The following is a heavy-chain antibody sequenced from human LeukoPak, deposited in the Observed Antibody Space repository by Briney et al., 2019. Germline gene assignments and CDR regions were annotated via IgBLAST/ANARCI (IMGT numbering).Heavy chain of an antibody. V-gene: IGHV3-64*01. D-gene: IGHD4-23*01. CDR2: INSNGGRT. J-gene: IGHJ6*03. CDR1: GFTFSSYA. Sequence: GGSLRLSCAASGFTFSSYAMHWVRQAPGKGLEYVSAINSNGGRTCYANSVEGRFTISRDNSKNTLYLQMGSLRAEDMAVYYCARDAEVSHYYYYYMDVWGKGTTVTASS. CDR3: ARDAEVSHYYYYYMDV.